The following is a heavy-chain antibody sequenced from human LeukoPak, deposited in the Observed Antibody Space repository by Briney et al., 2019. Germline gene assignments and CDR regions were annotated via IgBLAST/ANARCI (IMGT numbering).Heavy chain of an antibody. V-gene: IGHV3-23*01. Sequence: GGSLRLSCAASGFTFSSYAMSWVRQAPGKGLEWVSAISGSGGSTYYADSVKGRFTISRDNSKNTLYLQMNSLRAEDTAVYYCARGGYSGYDLDYYYGMDVWGQGTTVTVSS. CDR1: GFTFSSYA. CDR3: ARGGYSGYDLDYYYGMDV. D-gene: IGHD5-12*01. CDR2: ISGSGGST. J-gene: IGHJ6*02.